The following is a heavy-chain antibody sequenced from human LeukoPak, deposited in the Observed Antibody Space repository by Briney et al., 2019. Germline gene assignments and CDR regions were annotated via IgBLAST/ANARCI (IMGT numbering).Heavy chain of an antibody. D-gene: IGHD6-13*01. CDR3: ATLIAAAAPHQYYMDV. Sequence: ASVKVSCKVSGYTLTELSMHWVRQAPGKGLEWMGGFDPEDGETIYAQKFQGRVTMTEDTSTDTAYMELSGLRSEDTAVYYCATLIAAAAPHQYYMDVWGKGTTVTISS. CDR1: GYTLTELS. V-gene: IGHV1-24*01. CDR2: FDPEDGET. J-gene: IGHJ6*03.